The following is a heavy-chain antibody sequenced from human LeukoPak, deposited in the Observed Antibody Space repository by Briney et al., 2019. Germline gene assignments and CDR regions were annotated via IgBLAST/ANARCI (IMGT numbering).Heavy chain of an antibody. CDR3: ARSKNGKCDY. CDR1: GDSISSSGYN. V-gene: IGHV4-39*07. J-gene: IGHJ4*02. Sequence: SETLSLTGSVSGDSISSSGYNWGWIRQPPGKGLEWIGSMYYGGNTYYNASLKSRVTISVDTSKNLFSLKLNSVTAADTGVYYCARSKNGKCDYWGQGTLVTVSS. D-gene: IGHD1-26*01. CDR2: MYYGGNT.